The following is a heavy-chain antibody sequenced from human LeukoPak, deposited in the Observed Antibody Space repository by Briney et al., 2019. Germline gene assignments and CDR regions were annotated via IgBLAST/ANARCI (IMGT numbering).Heavy chain of an antibody. CDR3: ARALIVVVPAAMALRAFDI. V-gene: IGHV4-31*03. CDR2: IYYSGST. D-gene: IGHD2-2*01. CDR1: GGSISSGGYY. J-gene: IGHJ3*02. Sequence: SETLSLTCTVSGGSISSGGYYWSWIRQHPGKGLEWIGYIYYSGSTYYNPSLKSRVTISVDTSKNQFSLKLSSVTAADTAVYYCARALIVVVPAAMALRAFDIWGQGTMVTVSS.